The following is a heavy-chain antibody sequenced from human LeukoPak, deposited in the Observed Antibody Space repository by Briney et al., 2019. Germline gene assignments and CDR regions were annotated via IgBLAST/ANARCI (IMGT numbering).Heavy chain of an antibody. CDR1: GYTFTSYY. Sequence: ASVKVSCKASGYTFTSYYMHWVRQAPGQGLEWMGIINPSGGSTSYAQKFQGRVTMTRDTSASTAYMELSSLRSEDTAVYYCARERQQLVKGFDPWGQGTLVTVSS. CDR3: ARERQQLVKGFDP. J-gene: IGHJ5*02. CDR2: INPSGGST. D-gene: IGHD6-13*01. V-gene: IGHV1-46*01.